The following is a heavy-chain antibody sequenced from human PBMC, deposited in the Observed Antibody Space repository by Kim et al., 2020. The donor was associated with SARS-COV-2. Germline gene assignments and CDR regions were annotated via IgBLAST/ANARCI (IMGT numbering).Heavy chain of an antibody. CDR1: GYTFTSYD. CDR2: MNPNSGNT. D-gene: IGHD3-10*01. J-gene: IGHJ4*02. Sequence: ASVKVSCKASGYTFTSYDINWVRQATGQGLEWMGWMNPNSGNTGYAQKFQGRVTMTRNTSISTAYMELSSLRSEDTAVYYCARSRSRLTMVRGALGYWGQATLVTVSS. V-gene: IGHV1-8*01. CDR3: ARSRSRLTMVRGALGY.